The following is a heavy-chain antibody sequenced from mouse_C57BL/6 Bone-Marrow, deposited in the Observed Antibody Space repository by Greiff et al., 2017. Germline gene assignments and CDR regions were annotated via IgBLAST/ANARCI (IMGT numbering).Heavy chain of an antibody. Sequence: QVQLQQPGAELVMPGASVKLSCKASGYTFTSYWMHWVKQRPGQGLEWIGEIDPSDSYTNYNQKFKGKSTLTVDKSSSTAYMQLSSLTSEDSAVYYCARGAYYGSAWFAYWGTGTLVTVSA. CDR1: GYTFTSYW. J-gene: IGHJ3*01. V-gene: IGHV1-69*01. CDR3: ARGAYYGSAWFAY. D-gene: IGHD1-1*01. CDR2: IDPSDSYT.